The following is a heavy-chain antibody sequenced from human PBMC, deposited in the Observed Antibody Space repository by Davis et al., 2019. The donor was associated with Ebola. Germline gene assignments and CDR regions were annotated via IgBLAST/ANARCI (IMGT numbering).Heavy chain of an antibody. J-gene: IGHJ6*02. CDR1: GFTFSSYW. CDR2: ISSSSSYI. D-gene: IGHD3-3*01. Sequence: GGSLRLSCAASGFTFSSYWMSWVRQAPGKGLEWVSSISSSSSYIYYADSVKGRFTISRDNAKNSLYLQMNSLRAEDTAVYYCARDLKTYYDFWSGSLNYYYGMDVWGQGTTVTVSS. V-gene: IGHV3-21*01. CDR3: ARDLKTYYDFWSGSLNYYYGMDV.